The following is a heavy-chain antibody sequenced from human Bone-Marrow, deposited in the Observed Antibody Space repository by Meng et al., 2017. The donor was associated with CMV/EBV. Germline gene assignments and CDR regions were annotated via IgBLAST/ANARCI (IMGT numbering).Heavy chain of an antibody. D-gene: IGHD3-3*02. CDR1: GGSISSSSYY. J-gene: IGHJ5*02. CDR3: ARDSPLASSKFDP. CDR2: IYYSGST. V-gene: IGHV4-39*07. Sequence: SETLSLTCPVSGGSISSSSYYWGWIRQPPGKGLEWIGSIYYSGSTYYNPSLKSRVTISVDTSKNQFSLKLSSVTAADTAVYYCARDSPLASSKFDPWGQGTLVTVSS.